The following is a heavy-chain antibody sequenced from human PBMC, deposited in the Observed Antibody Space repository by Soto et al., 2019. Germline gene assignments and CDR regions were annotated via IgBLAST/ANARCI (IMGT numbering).Heavy chain of an antibody. CDR2: INHTGDT. D-gene: IGHD2-2*01. J-gene: IGHJ6*03. V-gene: IGHV4-34*01. CDR1: GGSFSGYY. Sequence: QVQLQQWSAGLLKPSETLSLTCAVYGGSFSGYYWSWIRQPPGKGLEWIGEINHTGDTKYNPSLKSRVTISVDTSKNQFSLKLSSVTAADTAVYYCARGIVVVANYYYYYMDVWGKGTTVTVSS. CDR3: ARGIVVVANYYYYYMDV.